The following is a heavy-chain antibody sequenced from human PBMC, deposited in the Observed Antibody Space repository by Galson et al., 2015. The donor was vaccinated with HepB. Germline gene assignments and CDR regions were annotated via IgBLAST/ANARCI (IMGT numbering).Heavy chain of an antibody. CDR3: ARDGGTMIGYFDY. CDR1: GGSISSSSYY. V-gene: IGHV4-39*07. Sequence: SETLSLTCTVSGGSISSSSYYWGWIRQPPGKGLEWIGSIYYSGSTYYNPSLKSRVTISVDTSKNQFSLKLSSVTAADTAVYYCARDGGTMIGYFDYWGQGTLVTVSS. J-gene: IGHJ4*02. CDR2: IYYSGST. D-gene: IGHD3-22*01.